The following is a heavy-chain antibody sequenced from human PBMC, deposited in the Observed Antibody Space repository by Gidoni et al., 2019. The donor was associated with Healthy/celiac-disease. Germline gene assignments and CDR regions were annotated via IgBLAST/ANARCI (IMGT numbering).Heavy chain of an antibody. V-gene: IGHV1-46*01. CDR2: INPSGGRT. CDR3: ARDPSRYYYDSSGYYPGMGWFDP. Sequence: QVQLVQSGAEVKKPGASVKVSCKASGYTFTSYYMHCVPQAPGQGLEWMGIINPSGGRTSYAQKFQGRVTMTRDTSTSTVYMELSSLRSEDTAVYYCARDPSRYYYDSSGYYPGMGWFDPWGQGTLVTVSS. J-gene: IGHJ5*02. CDR1: GYTFTSYY. D-gene: IGHD3-22*01.